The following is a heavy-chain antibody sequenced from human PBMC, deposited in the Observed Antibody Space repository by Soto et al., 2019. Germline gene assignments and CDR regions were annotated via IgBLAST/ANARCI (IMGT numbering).Heavy chain of an antibody. Sequence: SETLSLTCTVSGGSISSSSYYWGWIRQPPGKGLEWIGSIYYSGSTYYNPSLKSRVTTSVDTSKNQFSLKLSSVTAADTAVYYCARQSDCSGGSCFNWFDPWGQGTLVTVSS. CDR2: IYYSGST. CDR3: ARQSDCSGGSCFNWFDP. D-gene: IGHD2-15*01. CDR1: GGSISSSSYY. V-gene: IGHV4-39*01. J-gene: IGHJ5*02.